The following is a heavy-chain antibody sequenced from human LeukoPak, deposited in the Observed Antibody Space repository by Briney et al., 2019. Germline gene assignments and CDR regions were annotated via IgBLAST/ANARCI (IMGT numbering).Heavy chain of an antibody. CDR1: GYTFTSYD. V-gene: IGHV1-8*01. CDR2: MNPNSGNT. CDR3: ARARRRSMVRGVIGMNWFDP. J-gene: IGHJ5*02. Sequence: ASVKVSCKASGYTFTSYDINWVRQATGQGLEWMGWMNPNSGNTGYAQKFQGRVTMTRNTSISTAYMELSSLRSEDTAVYYCARARRRSMVRGVIGMNWFDPWGQGTLVTVSS. D-gene: IGHD3-10*01.